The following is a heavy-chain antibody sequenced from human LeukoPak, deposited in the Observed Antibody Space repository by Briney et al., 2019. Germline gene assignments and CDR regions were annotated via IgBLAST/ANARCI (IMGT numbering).Heavy chain of an antibody. CDR3: AKEAVVAPDLDV. CDR2: IHHDGVTK. J-gene: IGHJ4*01. V-gene: IGHV3-30*02. D-gene: IGHD5-12*01. CDR1: GFLFSRFG. Sequence: GGSLRLSCAASGFLFSRFGMHWVRQAPGKGLEWVAFIHHDGVTKFYGDSVKGRFTISRDNSKNTLYVQMDSLRNDDTAVYYCAKEAVVAPDLDVWGQGTLVSVSS.